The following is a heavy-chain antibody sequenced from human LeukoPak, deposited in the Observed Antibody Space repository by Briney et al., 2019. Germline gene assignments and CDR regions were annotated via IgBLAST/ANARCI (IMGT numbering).Heavy chain of an antibody. D-gene: IGHD5-24*01. J-gene: IGHJ4*02. Sequence: GGSLRLSCAASGFPFSDYSMNWVRQAPGKGLEWISCVGIDSGNTYYADSVKGRFTISADKAKNSLVLQMNSLRVEDTAVYYCARDYKYAFDNWGQGTLVTVSS. V-gene: IGHV3-48*01. CDR2: VGIDSGNT. CDR1: GFPFSDYS. CDR3: ARDYKYAFDN.